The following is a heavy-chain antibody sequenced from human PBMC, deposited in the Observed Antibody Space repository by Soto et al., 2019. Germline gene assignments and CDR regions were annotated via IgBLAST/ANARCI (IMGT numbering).Heavy chain of an antibody. V-gene: IGHV3-30-3*01. CDR3: ASFWASGYDYFDY. J-gene: IGHJ4*02. D-gene: IGHD5-12*01. Sequence: QVQVVESGGGVVQPGRSLRLSCAASGFTFSSYAMHWVRQAPGKGLEWVAVISDDGSNKYYADSVKGRFTISRDNSKNTLYLQMNSLRAEDTAVYYCASFWASGYDYFDYWGQGTLVTVSS. CDR1: GFTFSSYA. CDR2: ISDDGSNK.